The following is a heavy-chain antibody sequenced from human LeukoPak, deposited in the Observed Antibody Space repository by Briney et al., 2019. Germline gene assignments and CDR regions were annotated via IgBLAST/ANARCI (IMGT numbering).Heavy chain of an antibody. CDR1: GVTFTSAE. Sequence: GGALRLSCAASGVTFTSAEMNWVRQAPGKGLEWVSYISITSNIIYYAALVKGRFTITRDKAKTSLSLKMNSPRAEDTAVYYCARDEHLRVGGDGHYSGMEVWGQGTTVTVSS. CDR2: ISITSNII. D-gene: IGHD2-21*02. J-gene: IGHJ6*02. V-gene: IGHV3-48*03. CDR3: ARDEHLRVGGDGHYSGMEV.